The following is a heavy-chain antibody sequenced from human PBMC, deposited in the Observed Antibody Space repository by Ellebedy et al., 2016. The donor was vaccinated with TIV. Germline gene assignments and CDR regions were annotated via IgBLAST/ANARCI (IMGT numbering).Heavy chain of an antibody. V-gene: IGHV1-46*01. CDR3: ASQSMDY. CDR2: INPSGGNT. Sequence: AASVKVSCKATGYTFTNYYVHWVRQAPGQGLEWMGIINPSGGNTYYTQKFQGRVTMTRDTSTSIVYMDLSSLRSEDTAVYYCASQSMDYWGQGTLVTVSS. J-gene: IGHJ4*02. CDR1: GYTFTNYY.